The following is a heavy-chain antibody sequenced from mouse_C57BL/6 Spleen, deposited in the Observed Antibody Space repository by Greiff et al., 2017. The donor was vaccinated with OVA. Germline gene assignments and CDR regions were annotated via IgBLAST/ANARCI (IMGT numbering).Heavy chain of an antibody. Sequence: VQLQQSGTVLARPGASVKMSCTTSGYTFTSYWMHWVNQRPGQGLEWIGAIYPGNSDTSYNQKFKGKAKLTAVTSASTAYMELSSLTNEDSAVYYCTTYYYGSSPAWFAYWGQGTLVTVSA. V-gene: IGHV1-5*01. CDR2: IYPGNSDT. CDR1: GYTFTSYW. D-gene: IGHD1-1*01. J-gene: IGHJ3*01. CDR3: TTYYYGSSPAWFAY.